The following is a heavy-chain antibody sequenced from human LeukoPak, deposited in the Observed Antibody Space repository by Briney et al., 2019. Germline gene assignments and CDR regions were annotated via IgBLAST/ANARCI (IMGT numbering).Heavy chain of an antibody. J-gene: IGHJ4*02. Sequence: GESLKISCTGSGYSFSSYWIAWVRQLPGKGLEWMGVIYPRDSRTKYSPSFQDQATISADKSISTAYLQWTSLKASDTAMYYCARHLSDITSSPNYWGPGTLVTVSS. D-gene: IGHD2-2*01. CDR3: ARHLSDITSSPNY. V-gene: IGHV5-51*01. CDR1: GYSFSSYW. CDR2: IYPRDSRT.